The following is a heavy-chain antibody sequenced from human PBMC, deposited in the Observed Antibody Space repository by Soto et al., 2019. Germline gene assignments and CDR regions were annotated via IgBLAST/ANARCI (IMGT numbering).Heavy chain of an antibody. J-gene: IGHJ6*02. CDR2: IIPIFGTA. D-gene: IGHD3-22*01. CDR3: ARDRGAYYYDSSGYGYYYYGMDV. CDR1: GGTFSSYA. Sequence: GASLKVSCKASGGTFSSYAISWVRQAPGQGLEWMGGIIPIFGTANYAQKFQGRVTITADESTSTAYMELSSLRSEDTAVYYCARDRGAYYYDSSGYGYYYYGMDVWGQGTTVTVSS. V-gene: IGHV1-69*13.